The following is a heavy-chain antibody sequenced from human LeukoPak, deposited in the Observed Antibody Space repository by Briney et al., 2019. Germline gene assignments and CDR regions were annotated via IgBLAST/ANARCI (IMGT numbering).Heavy chain of an antibody. J-gene: IGHJ5*02. V-gene: IGHV1-18*01. CDR2: IGTYGGDT. Sequence: ASVKVSCKATSRISWVRQAPGQGLEWMGWIGTYGGDTYYAQKFQGRVTITADKSTSPAYMELSSLRSEDTAVYYCARVLGIAAAFWFDPWGQGTLVTVSS. D-gene: IGHD6-13*01. CDR1: TSR. CDR3: ARVLGIAAAFWFDP.